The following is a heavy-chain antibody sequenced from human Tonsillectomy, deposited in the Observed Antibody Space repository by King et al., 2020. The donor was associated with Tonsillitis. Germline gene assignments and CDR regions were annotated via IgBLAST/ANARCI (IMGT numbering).Heavy chain of an antibody. CDR1: GFTFNSNR. CDR3: ASGIPFDY. Sequence: QLVQSGGGLVQPGGSLRLSCEAFGFTFNSNRMNWVRKAPGKGLEWLSYISSSSITIYYADSVKGRFTISRDNAKNSLYLQMNSLRAEDTAVYYCASGIPFDYWGQGTLVTVSS. V-gene: IGHV3-48*01. CDR2: ISSSSITI. J-gene: IGHJ4*02.